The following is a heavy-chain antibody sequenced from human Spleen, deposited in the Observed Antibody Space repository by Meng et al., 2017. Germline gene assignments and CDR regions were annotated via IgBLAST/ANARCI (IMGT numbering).Heavy chain of an antibody. V-gene: IGHV3-23*01. CDR3: TIYTSGHI. CDR2: ISISGART. D-gene: IGHD6-19*01. Sequence: GESLKISCAASGFTFSSYAMHWVRQAPGKGLEWVSGISISGARTYYADSVKGRFTISRDNSKNTLYLQMNSLRAEDTAVYYCTIYTSGHIWGQGTMVTVSS. CDR1: GFTFSSYA. J-gene: IGHJ3*02.